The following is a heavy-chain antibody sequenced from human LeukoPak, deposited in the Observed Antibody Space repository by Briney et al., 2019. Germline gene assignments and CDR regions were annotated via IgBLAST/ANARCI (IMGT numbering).Heavy chain of an antibody. CDR2: IYYSGST. CDR3: ASGRGGVGYYGSGYYSAAFDI. Sequence: PSETLSLTCTVSGGSISSSSYYWGWIRQPPGKGLEWIGSIYYSGSTYYNPSLKSRATISVDTSKNQFSLKLSSVTAADTAVYYCASGRGGVGYYGSGYYSAAFDIWGQGTMVTVSS. D-gene: IGHD3-10*01. J-gene: IGHJ3*02. V-gene: IGHV4-39*01. CDR1: GGSISSSSYY.